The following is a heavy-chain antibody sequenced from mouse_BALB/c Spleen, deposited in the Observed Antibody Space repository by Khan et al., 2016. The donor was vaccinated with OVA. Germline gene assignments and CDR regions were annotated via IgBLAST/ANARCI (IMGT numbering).Heavy chain of an antibody. J-gene: IGHJ3*01. Sequence: QVQLKESGPGLVAPSQSLSITCTASGFSLSNYGVHWVRQPPGKGLEWLGAIWTGGISNYNSALMSRLSISKDNSTSQVFLKMNRLETYDTAIYYCARSYDYDVGGFAYWGQGTLVTVSA. CDR3: ARSYDYDVGGFAY. CDR1: GFSLSNYG. D-gene: IGHD2-4*01. CDR2: IWTGGIS. V-gene: IGHV2-9*02.